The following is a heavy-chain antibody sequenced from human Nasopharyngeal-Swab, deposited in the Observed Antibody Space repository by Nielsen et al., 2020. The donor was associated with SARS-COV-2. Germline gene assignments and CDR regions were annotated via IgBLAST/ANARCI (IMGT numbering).Heavy chain of an antibody. J-gene: IGHJ4*02. CDR1: GFTFSSYS. Sequence: GESLQLSCAAFGFTFSSYSMNWVRQAPGKGLEWVSSISSSSSYIYYADSVKGRFTISRDNAKNSLYLQMNSLRAEDTAVYYCARADSSSWYFDYWGQGTLVTVSS. CDR3: ARADSSSWYFDY. V-gene: IGHV3-21*01. CDR2: ISSSSSYI. D-gene: IGHD6-13*01.